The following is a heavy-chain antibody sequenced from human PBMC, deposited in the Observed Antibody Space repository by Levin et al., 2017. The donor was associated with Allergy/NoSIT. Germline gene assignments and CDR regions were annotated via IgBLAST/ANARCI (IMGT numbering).Heavy chain of an antibody. Sequence: QAGGSLRLSCVASGFIFSNYWMSWVRQAPGKGLEWVANIKQDGSEKYYVDSVKGRFTFSRDNAKNSLYLQMDSLRAEDTAVYYCARLGTMADFDYWGQGTLVTVSS. D-gene: IGHD1/OR15-1a*01. J-gene: IGHJ4*02. CDR1: GFIFSNYW. CDR3: ARLGTMADFDY. CDR2: IKQDGSEK. V-gene: IGHV3-7*04.